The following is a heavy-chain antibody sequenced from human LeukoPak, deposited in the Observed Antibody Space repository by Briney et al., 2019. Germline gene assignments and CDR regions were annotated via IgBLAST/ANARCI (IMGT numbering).Heavy chain of an antibody. CDR3: TTGFLEWLFEVDY. D-gene: IGHD3-3*01. CDR1: GFTFSNAW. Sequence: GGSLRLSCAASGFTFSNAWMSWLRQAPGVGLEGGGRIKSKTDGGTTDYAARVKGRFNISRDDSKNTLYLQMNSLKTEDTAVYYCTTGFLEWLFEVDYWGQGTLVTVSS. J-gene: IGHJ4*02. CDR2: IKSKTDGGTT. V-gene: IGHV3-15*01.